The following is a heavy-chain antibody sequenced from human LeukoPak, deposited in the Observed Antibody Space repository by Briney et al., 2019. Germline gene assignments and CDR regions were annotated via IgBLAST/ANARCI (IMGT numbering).Heavy chain of an antibody. J-gene: IGHJ4*02. CDR1: GFTFSSYS. D-gene: IGHD2-2*01. CDR2: ISSSSSYI. Sequence: GGSLRLSCAASGFTFSSYSLNWVRQAPGKGLEWVSSISSSSSYIYYADSVKGRFTISRDNAKNSLYLQMNSLRAEDTAVYYCARVSSYCSSTSCTGDYWGQRPLVTVPS. V-gene: IGHV3-21*01. CDR3: ARVSSYCSSTSCTGDY.